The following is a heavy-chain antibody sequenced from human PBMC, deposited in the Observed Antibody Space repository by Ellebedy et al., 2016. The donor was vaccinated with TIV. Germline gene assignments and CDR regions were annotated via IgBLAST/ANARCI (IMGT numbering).Heavy chain of an antibody. V-gene: IGHV4-59*01. CDR1: GGSINSDY. CDR3: ARLPRGDIYGYFDY. D-gene: IGHD5-18*01. Sequence: MPSETLSLTCTVSGGSINSDYWSWFRQPQGKGLEWVGYMSVSGLRNYNPSLKSRVTISMDTSKNQFSLMLTSVTAADTAIYFCARLPRGDIYGYFDYWGQGTLVTVSS. CDR2: MSVSGLR. J-gene: IGHJ4*02.